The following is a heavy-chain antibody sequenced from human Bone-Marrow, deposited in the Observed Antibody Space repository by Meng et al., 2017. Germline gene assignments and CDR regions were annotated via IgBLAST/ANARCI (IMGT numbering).Heavy chain of an antibody. CDR2: IKSKTDGGTT. D-gene: IGHD3-22*01. V-gene: IGHV3-15*01. CDR1: GFTFSNAW. J-gene: IGHJ3*02. CDR3: TTEYYYDSIGYNEGDAFDI. Sequence: GGSLRLSCAASGFTFSNAWMSWVRQAPGKGLEWVGRIKSKTDGGTTDYAATVKGRFTSSRDDSKNTLYLQMNSLKTEDTAVYYCTTEYYYDSIGYNEGDAFDIWGQGTMVTVSS.